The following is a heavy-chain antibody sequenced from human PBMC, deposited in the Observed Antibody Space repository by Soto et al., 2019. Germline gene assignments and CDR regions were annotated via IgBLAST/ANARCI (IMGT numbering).Heavy chain of an antibody. CDR1: GGSISSSSYY. Sequence: SETLSLTCTVSGGSISSSSYYWGWIRQPPGKGLEWIGSIYYSGSTYYNPSLKSRVTISVDTSKNQFSLKLSSVTAADTAVYYCARRNSDYGDWNWFDPWGQGTLVTVSS. CDR3: ARRNSDYGDWNWFDP. CDR2: IYYSGST. V-gene: IGHV4-39*01. J-gene: IGHJ5*02. D-gene: IGHD4-17*01.